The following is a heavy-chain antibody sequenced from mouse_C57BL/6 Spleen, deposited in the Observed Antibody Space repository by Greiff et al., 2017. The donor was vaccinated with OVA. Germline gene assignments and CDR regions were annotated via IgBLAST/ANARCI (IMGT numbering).Heavy chain of an antibody. CDR3: ARWAYYSNYGFYYFDY. CDR1: GYTFTSYN. V-gene: IGHV1-12*01. J-gene: IGHJ2*01. CDR2: IYPGNGDT. Sequence: QVQLQQSGAELVRPGASVKMSCKASGYTFTSYNMHWVKQTPRQGLEWIGAIYPGNGDTSYNQKFKCKATLTVDKSSSTAYMQLSSLTAEDSAVYFCARWAYYSNYGFYYFDYWGQGTTLTVSS. D-gene: IGHD2-5*01.